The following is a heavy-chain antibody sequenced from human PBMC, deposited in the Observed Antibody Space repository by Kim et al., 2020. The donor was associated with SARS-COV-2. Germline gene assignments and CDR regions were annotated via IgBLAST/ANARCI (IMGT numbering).Heavy chain of an antibody. Sequence: GGSLRLSCVASGFTFTSYTMSWVRQAPGKGLEWVSTLSAIGNTNYADSVKGRFTIYGDKSKNMLFLQMSSLRAEDTAVYYCAKKPYSSGFHPFAYWGQGTLVTVSS. CDR1: GFTFTSYT. CDR3: AKKPYSSGFHPFAY. CDR2: LSAIGNT. V-gene: IGHV3-23*01. J-gene: IGHJ4*02. D-gene: IGHD3-22*01.